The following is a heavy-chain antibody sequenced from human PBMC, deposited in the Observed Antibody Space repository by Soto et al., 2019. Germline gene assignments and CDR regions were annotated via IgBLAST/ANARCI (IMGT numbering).Heavy chain of an antibody. CDR3: ARSGTTAGLYYFDY. CDR2: IWYDGSNK. V-gene: IGHV3-33*01. J-gene: IGHJ4*02. Sequence: GGSLRLSCAASGFTFSSYGMHWVRQAPGKGLEWVAVIWYDGSNKYYADSVKGRFTISRDNSKNTLYLQMNSLRAEDTAVYYCARSGTTAGLYYFDYWGQGTLVTVSS. D-gene: IGHD1-1*01. CDR1: GFTFSSYG.